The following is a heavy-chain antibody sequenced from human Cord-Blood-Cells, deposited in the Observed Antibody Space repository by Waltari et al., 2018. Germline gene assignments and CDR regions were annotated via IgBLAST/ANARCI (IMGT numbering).Heavy chain of an antibody. J-gene: IGHJ3*02. D-gene: IGHD1-26*01. CDR2: ISSSSSYI. Sequence: EVQLVESGGGLVKPGGSLRLSCAASGFTFSSYSMKWVRQAPGKGLEWVSSISSSSSYIYYADSVKGRFTISRDNAKNSLYLQMNSLRAEDTAVYYCARGRPWDTTADDAFDIWGQGTMVTVSS. CDR3: ARGRPWDTTADDAFDI. CDR1: GFTFSSYS. V-gene: IGHV3-21*01.